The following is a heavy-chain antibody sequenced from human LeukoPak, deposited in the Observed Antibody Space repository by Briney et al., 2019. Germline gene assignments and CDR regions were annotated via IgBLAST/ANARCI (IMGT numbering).Heavy chain of an antibody. Sequence: SQTLSLTCAVYGGSFSGYYWSWIRQPPGKGLEWIGEINHSGSTNYNPSLKSRVTISVDTSKNQFSLKLSSVTAADTAVYYCARRWYYDILTGSRTDAFDIWGQGTMVTVSS. V-gene: IGHV4-34*01. J-gene: IGHJ3*02. CDR1: GGSFSGYY. CDR3: ARRWYYDILTGSRTDAFDI. CDR2: INHSGST. D-gene: IGHD3-9*01.